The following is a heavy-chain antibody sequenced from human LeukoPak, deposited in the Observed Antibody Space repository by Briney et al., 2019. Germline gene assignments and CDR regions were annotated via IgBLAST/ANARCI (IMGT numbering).Heavy chain of an antibody. D-gene: IGHD3-22*01. Sequence: PGGSLRLSCAASGFTFSSYAMSSVRQAPGKGLEWVSAISGSGGSTYYADSVKGRFTISRDNSKNTLYLQMNSLRAEDTAVYYCASYDSSGYYSGLIDYWGQGTLVTVSS. CDR2: ISGSGGST. V-gene: IGHV3-23*01. J-gene: IGHJ4*02. CDR3: ASYDSSGYYSGLIDY. CDR1: GFTFSSYA.